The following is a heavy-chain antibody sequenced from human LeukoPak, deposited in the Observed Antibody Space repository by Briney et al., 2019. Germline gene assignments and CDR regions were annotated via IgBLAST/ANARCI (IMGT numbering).Heavy chain of an antibody. CDR3: ARGVSLGNRILTGRSFDY. CDR2: INHSGST. D-gene: IGHD3-9*01. J-gene: IGHJ4*02. Sequence: SSETLSLTCAVYGGSFSGYYWSWIRQPPGKGLEWIGEINHSGSTNYNPSHKSRVTISVDTSKNQFSLKLSSVTAADTAVYYCARGVSLGNRILTGRSFDYWGQGTLVTVSS. V-gene: IGHV4-34*01. CDR1: GGSFSGYY.